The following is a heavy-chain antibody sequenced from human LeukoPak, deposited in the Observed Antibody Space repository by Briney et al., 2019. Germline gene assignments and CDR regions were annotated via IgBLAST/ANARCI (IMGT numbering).Heavy chain of an antibody. V-gene: IGHV3-30*02. CDR2: IRYDGSNK. D-gene: IGHD5-24*01. J-gene: IGHJ4*02. CDR3: AKDTGDGYNYDY. Sequence: GGSLRLSCAAYGFTFSSYGMHWVRQAPGKGLEWVAFIRYDGSNKYYADSVKGRFTISRDNSKNTLYLQMNSLRAEDTAVYYCAKDTGDGYNYDYWGQGTLVTVSS. CDR1: GFTFSSYG.